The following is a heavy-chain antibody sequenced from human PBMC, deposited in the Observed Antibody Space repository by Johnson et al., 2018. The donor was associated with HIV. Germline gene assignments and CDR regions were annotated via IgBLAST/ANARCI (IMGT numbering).Heavy chain of an antibody. J-gene: IGHJ3*02. D-gene: IGHD1-14*01. CDR2: IYSGGST. V-gene: IGHV3-66*01. Sequence: VQLVESGGGVVQPGGSLKLSCAASGFTFSGSAMHWVRQASGKGLEWVSVIYSGGSTYYADSVKGRFTISRDNSKNTLYLQMNSLRAEDTAVYYCARDGMAATKANIWGQGTMVTVSS. CDR1: GFTFSGSA. CDR3: ARDGMAATKANI.